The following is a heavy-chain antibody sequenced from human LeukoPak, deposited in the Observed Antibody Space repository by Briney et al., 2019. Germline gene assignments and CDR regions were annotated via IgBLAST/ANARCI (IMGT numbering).Heavy chain of an antibody. CDR1: GFTVSSNY. V-gene: IGHV3-66*01. CDR2: IYSGGST. Sequence: GGSLRLSCAASGFTVSSNYMSWVRQAPGKGLEWVSVIYSGGSTYYADSVKGRFTISRDNSKNTLYLQMNSLRAEDTAVYYCARASTDYDILTGYYRDCFDYWGQGTLVTVSS. D-gene: IGHD3-9*01. J-gene: IGHJ4*02. CDR3: ARASTDYDILTGYYRDCFDY.